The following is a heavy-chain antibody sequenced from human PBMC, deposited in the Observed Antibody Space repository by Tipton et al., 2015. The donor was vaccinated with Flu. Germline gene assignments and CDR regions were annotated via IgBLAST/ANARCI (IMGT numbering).Heavy chain of an antibody. V-gene: IGHV4-61*01. CDR2: VYNTGGA. J-gene: IGHJ4*02. Sequence: TLSLTCTVSGASVSSETYYWSWIRQPPGKGLEWIGNVYNTGGAKHNPSLKSRLSLSIDTSKSQFSLRFSSVTAADTALYYCVSVVRGAAADYFGYWGQGTLVPVSS. CDR1: GASVSSETYY. CDR3: VSVVRGAAADYFGY. D-gene: IGHD2-2*01.